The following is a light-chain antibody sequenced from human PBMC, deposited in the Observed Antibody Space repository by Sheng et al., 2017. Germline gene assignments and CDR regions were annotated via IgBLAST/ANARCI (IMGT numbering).Light chain of an antibody. CDR2: GAS. J-gene: IGKJ2*01. CDR1: QSISSY. Sequence: DIQMTQSPSSLSASVGDRVTITCRASQSISSYLNRYQQKSGKAPKLLMYGASTLQSGVPSRFSGSGSGTDFTLTISSLQPEDFASYYCQQTNIAPYTFGQGTKLEIK. V-gene: IGKV1-39*01. CDR3: QQTNIAPYT.